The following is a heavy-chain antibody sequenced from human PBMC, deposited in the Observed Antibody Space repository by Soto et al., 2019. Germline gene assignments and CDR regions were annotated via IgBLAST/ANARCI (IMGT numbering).Heavy chain of an antibody. Sequence: KTSETLSLTCTVSGGSINSGDYYWSWIRQPPGKGLEWTGYIYDSGSTYYNPSLKSRVTMSVDTSKNEFSLKLSSVTAADTAVYYCARSGAPAASYYYAMDVWGQGTTVTVSS. CDR2: IYDSGST. CDR1: GGSINSGDYY. J-gene: IGHJ6*02. D-gene: IGHD2-2*01. CDR3: ARSGAPAASYYYAMDV. V-gene: IGHV4-30-4*01.